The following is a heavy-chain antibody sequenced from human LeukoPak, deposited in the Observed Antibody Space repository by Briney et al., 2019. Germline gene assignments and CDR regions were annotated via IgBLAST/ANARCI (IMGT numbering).Heavy chain of an antibody. V-gene: IGHV1-2*04. Sequence: ASVKVSCKASGYTFTGYYKHWVRQAPGQGLKWMGWINPNSGGTNYAQKFQGWVTMTRDTSISTAYMELSRLRSDDTAVYYCARAGRGYSYGYDYWGQGTLVTVSS. CDR2: INPNSGGT. D-gene: IGHD5-18*01. CDR3: ARAGRGYSYGYDY. CDR1: GYTFTGYY. J-gene: IGHJ4*02.